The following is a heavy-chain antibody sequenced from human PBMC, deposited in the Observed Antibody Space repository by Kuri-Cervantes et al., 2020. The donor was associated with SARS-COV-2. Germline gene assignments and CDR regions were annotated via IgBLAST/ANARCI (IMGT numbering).Heavy chain of an antibody. CDR1: GGSISSGGYY. J-gene: IGHJ4*02. CDR3: ARRGGYCTNGVCYTGDYFDY. CDR2: IYYSGST. D-gene: IGHD2-8*01. Sequence: SETLSLTCTVSGGSISSGGYYWSWIRQHPGKGLEWIGYIYYSGSTYYNPSLKSRVTISVDTSKNQFSLKLSSVTAADTAVYYCARRGGYCTNGVCYTGDYFDYWGQGTLVTVSS. V-gene: IGHV4-31*03.